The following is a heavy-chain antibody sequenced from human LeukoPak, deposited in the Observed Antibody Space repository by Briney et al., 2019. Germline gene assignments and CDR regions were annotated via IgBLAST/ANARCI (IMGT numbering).Heavy chain of an antibody. V-gene: IGHV4-59*01. J-gene: IGHJ4*02. D-gene: IGHD5-24*01. Sequence: NPSETLSLTCTVSGGSISSYFWTWIRQPPGKGLEWIGHIYYSGSTNYNPSLKSRVTISVDTSKRQFSLKLSSVTAADTAVYYCARDRYEMATISPKGFDYWGQGTLVTVSS. CDR2: IYYSGST. CDR1: GGSISSYF. CDR3: ARDRYEMATISPKGFDY.